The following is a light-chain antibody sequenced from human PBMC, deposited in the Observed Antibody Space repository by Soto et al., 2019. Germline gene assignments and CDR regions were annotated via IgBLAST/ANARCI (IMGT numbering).Light chain of an antibody. CDR3: QQYGSSRWT. Sequence: NQSPSTLSASVGDRVTITCRASQSISSWLAWYQQKPGQAPRLLIYGASSRATGIPDRFSGSGSGTDFTLTISRLEPEDFAVYYCQQYGSSRWTFGQGTKVDIK. J-gene: IGKJ1*01. CDR1: QSISSW. CDR2: GAS. V-gene: IGKV3-20*01.